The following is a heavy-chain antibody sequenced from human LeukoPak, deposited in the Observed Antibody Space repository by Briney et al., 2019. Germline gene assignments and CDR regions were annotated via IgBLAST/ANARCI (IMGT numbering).Heavy chain of an antibody. CDR2: IYPGGTT. Sequence: PGGSLRLSCAASGFTFSSYAMSWVRQAPGKGPEWVSAIYPGGTTYHADSVKGRFTISRDNSKNTLYLQMNSLRAEDTAVYYCASLRSYRFDYWGQGTLVTVSS. V-gene: IGHV3-23*05. CDR1: GFTFSSYA. J-gene: IGHJ4*02. D-gene: IGHD3-16*02. CDR3: ASLRSYRFDY.